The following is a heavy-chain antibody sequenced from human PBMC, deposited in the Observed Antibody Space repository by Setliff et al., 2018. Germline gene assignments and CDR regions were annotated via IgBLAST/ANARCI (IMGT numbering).Heavy chain of an antibody. CDR3: AKHGAYNDFLTGYNFYYDMDV. CDR1: RFTFSNYA. Sequence: QPGGSLRLSCAASRFTFSNYAMSWVRQAPGKGLEWVSAISASGRTTYSADSVKGRFTISRDNSKNTLYLQMNSLRAEDTAVYYCAKHGAYNDFLTGYNFYYDMDVWGQGTTVTVSS. CDR2: ISASGRTT. V-gene: IGHV3-23*01. J-gene: IGHJ6*02. D-gene: IGHD3-9*01.